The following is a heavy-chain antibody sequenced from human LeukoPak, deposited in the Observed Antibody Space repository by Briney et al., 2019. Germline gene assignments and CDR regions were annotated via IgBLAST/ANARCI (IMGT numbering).Heavy chain of an antibody. CDR1: GFTFSSYA. CDR2: ISGSGGST. Sequence: GGSLRLSCAASGFTFSSYAMSWVRQAPGKGLEWVSAISGSGGSTYYADSVKGRFTISRDNSKNTLYLQMNSLRAEDTAVYYCAKGQWWGYTRSMVRGVIIRAFDIWGQGTMVTVSS. V-gene: IGHV3-23*01. D-gene: IGHD3-10*01. CDR3: AKGQWWGYTRSMVRGVIIRAFDI. J-gene: IGHJ3*02.